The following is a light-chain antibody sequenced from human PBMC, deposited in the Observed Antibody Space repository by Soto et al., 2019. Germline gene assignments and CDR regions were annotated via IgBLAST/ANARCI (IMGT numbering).Light chain of an antibody. CDR1: SSNIGSNT. J-gene: IGLJ1*01. CDR3: AAWDDSLNGYV. V-gene: IGLV1-44*01. CDR2: SNN. Sequence: VLTQPPSASGTPGQRVTISRSGSSSNIGSNTVNWYQQLPGTAPKLLIYSNNQRPSGVPDRFSGSKSGTSASLAISGLQSEDESDYYCAAWDDSLNGYVFGTGTKVTVL.